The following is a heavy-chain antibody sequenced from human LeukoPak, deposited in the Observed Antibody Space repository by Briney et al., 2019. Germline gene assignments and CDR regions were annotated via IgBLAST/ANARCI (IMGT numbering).Heavy chain of an antibody. V-gene: IGHV1-2*02. CDR3: ARVWAYYYGSGSLNWFDS. CDR1: GFTFIDYY. Sequence: ASVKVSCKASGFTFIDYYIHWVRQAPGQGLEWMGWINPNSGGTNYAQKFQGRVTMTRDTSISTAYMELSRLRSDDTAVYYCARVWAYYYGSGSLNWFDSWGQGTLVTVSS. D-gene: IGHD3-10*01. J-gene: IGHJ5*01. CDR2: INPNSGGT.